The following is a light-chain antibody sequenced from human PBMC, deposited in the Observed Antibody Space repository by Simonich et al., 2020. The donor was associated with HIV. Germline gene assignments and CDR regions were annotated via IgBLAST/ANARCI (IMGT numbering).Light chain of an antibody. CDR3: QQYYSTPRT. J-gene: IGKJ1*01. CDR2: WAS. V-gene: IGKV4-1*01. Sequence: DIVMTQSPDSLAVSLGERATINCKSSQSGLYSSNNKNYLAWYQQKPGPPPKLLIYWASTRESGVPDRFSGSGSGTDFTLTISSLQAEDVAVYYCQQYYSTPRTFGQGTKVEIK. CDR1: QSGLYSSNNKNY.